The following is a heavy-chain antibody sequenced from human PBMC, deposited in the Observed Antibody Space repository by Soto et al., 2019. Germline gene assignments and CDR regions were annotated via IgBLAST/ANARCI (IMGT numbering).Heavy chain of an antibody. J-gene: IGHJ6*02. CDR2: IKSKTDGGTT. CDR3: TTAPPYYYYGMDV. Sequence: RLSCAASGFTFSNAWMSWVRQAPGKGLEWVGRIKSKTDGGTTDYAAPVKGRFTISRDDSKNTLYLQMNSLKTEDTAVYYCTTAPPYYYYGMDVWRQGTTVTVSS. V-gene: IGHV3-15*01. CDR1: GFTFSNAW.